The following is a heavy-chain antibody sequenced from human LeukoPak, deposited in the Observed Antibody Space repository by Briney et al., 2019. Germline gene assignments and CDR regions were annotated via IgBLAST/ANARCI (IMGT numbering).Heavy chain of an antibody. Sequence: GGSLRLSCAASGFALSKYWMSWVRQAPGKGLEWVAHIKQDESEKYYVDSVKGRFTISRDNADNSLHLQMNSLKVEDTAVYYCARYGNGEWLAHYAFDMWGQGTMVTVSS. J-gene: IGHJ3*02. CDR3: ARYGNGEWLAHYAFDM. V-gene: IGHV3-7*01. D-gene: IGHD6-19*01. CDR1: GFALSKYW. CDR2: IKQDESEK.